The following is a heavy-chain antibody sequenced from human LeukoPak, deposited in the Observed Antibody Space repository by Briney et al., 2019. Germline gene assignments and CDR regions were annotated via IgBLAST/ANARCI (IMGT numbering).Heavy chain of an antibody. CDR1: GPSISSYY. J-gene: IGHJ4*02. Sequence: AETLSLTCTVGGPSISSYYWRWVRQPAGEGMGWIGNIYYSGSTNYNPSLKSRATISVATSKNHFSLTLSSLTAADTAVYYCATAASGSYYEVNYWGQGTLVTVSS. V-gene: IGHV4-59*01. D-gene: IGHD1-26*01. CDR2: IYYSGST. CDR3: ATAASGSYYEVNY.